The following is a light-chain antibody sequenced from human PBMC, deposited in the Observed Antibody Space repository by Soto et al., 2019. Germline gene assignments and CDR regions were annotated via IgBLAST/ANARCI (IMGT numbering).Light chain of an antibody. CDR3: SSYTSSSTL. CDR2: DVS. CDR1: SSDVGGYNY. Sequence: QSALTQPASVSGSPGQSITIPCTGTSSDVGGYNYVSWYQQHPGKAPKLMIYDVSNRPSGVSNRFSGSKSGNTASLTISGLQAEDEADYYCSSYTSSSTLFGGGTQLTVL. V-gene: IGLV2-14*01. J-gene: IGLJ2*01.